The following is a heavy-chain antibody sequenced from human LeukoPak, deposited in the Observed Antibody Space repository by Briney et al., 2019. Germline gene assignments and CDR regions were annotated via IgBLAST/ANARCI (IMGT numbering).Heavy chain of an antibody. V-gene: IGHV1-46*01. CDR1: RYTFTTYH. CDR3: ARAYNWNDAFDM. J-gene: IGHJ3*02. D-gene: IGHD1-1*01. Sequence: ASVKVSCKASRYTFTTYHIHWVRQAPGQGREWMGIMNPSAGTTSYAQKFQGRLTMTRDTSTTTVYMELTSLRSEDTAVYYCARAYNWNDAFDMWGQGTVVTVSS. CDR2: MNPSAGTT.